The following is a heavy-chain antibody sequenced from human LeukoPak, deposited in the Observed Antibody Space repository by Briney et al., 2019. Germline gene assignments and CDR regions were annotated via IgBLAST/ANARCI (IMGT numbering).Heavy chain of an antibody. V-gene: IGHV1-8*02. CDR1: GYTFTGYY. CDR2: MNPNSGNT. J-gene: IGHJ4*02. Sequence: ASVKVSCKASGYTFTGYYMHWVRQAPGQGLEWMGWMNPNSGNTGYAQKFQGRVTMTRNTSISTAYMELSSLRSEDTAVYYCARAINYYDSSGYYSSLGYWGQGTLVTVSS. CDR3: ARAINYYDSSGYYSSLGY. D-gene: IGHD3-22*01.